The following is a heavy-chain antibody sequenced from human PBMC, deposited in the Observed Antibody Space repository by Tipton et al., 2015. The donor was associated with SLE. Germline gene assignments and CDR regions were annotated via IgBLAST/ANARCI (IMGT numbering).Heavy chain of an antibody. D-gene: IGHD3-3*01. CDR3: ARRGFWSGYSYHGMDV. V-gene: IGHV4-39*07. Sequence: TLSLTCAVSGASISVNSYYWGWIRQPPGKGLEWIGSIYSTGSTQYNPSLESRVIISVDTSKNQFSLKLNTVTAADTAVYYCARRGFWSGYSYHGMDVWGQGTRVTVSS. CDR2: IYSTGST. J-gene: IGHJ6*02. CDR1: GASISVNSYY.